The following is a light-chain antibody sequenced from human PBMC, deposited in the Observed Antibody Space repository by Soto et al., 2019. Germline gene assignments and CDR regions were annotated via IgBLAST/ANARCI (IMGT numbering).Light chain of an antibody. CDR3: QQYDSWPSWT. Sequence: EIVMTQSPATLSVSPGERATLSCRASQSISIYLAWYQQQPGQGPRLLIYGASTRDTGTPARFSGSGSGTEFTLPISSLQSEDFAVYYCQQYDSWPSWTFGQGTKVEIK. CDR1: QSISIY. J-gene: IGKJ1*01. V-gene: IGKV3-15*01. CDR2: GAS.